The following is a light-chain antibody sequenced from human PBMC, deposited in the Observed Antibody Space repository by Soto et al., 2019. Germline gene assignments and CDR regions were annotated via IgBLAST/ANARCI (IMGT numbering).Light chain of an antibody. J-gene: IGKJ5*01. CDR3: QQSYSTPIT. CDR1: QSIASY. Sequence: DIQMTQSPSSLSASVGDRVTITCRASQSIASYLNWYQQKPGKAPKILIYAASSLQSGVPSRFSGSGSGTDFTLIISSLQPEDFATHFWQQSYSTPITFGQGTRLEIK. CDR2: AAS. V-gene: IGKV1-39*01.